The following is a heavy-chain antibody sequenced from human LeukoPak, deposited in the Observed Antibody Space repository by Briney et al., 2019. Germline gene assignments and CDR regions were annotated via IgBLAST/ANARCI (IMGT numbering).Heavy chain of an antibody. CDR1: GFTFSSYS. V-gene: IGHV3-48*01. D-gene: IGHD4-11*01. Sequence: PRGSLRLSCTASGFTFSSYSMNWVRQAPGKGLEWVSYISNTGTTMYYADSVKGRFTISRDNAKNSLYLQMNSLRVEDTAVYYCVKEVEATNWGQGTLVSVSS. J-gene: IGHJ4*02. CDR2: ISNTGTTM. CDR3: VKEVEATN.